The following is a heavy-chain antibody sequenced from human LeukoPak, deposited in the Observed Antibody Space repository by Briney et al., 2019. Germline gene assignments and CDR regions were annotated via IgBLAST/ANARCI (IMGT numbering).Heavy chain of an antibody. J-gene: IGHJ4*02. CDR2: LYYTVNT. D-gene: IGHD1-26*01. V-gene: IGHV4-39*01. CDR1: GGSISSSRYY. CDR3: ARHGPDGGSYYATYYFHY. Sequence: PSETLSHTCTVSGGSISSSRYYWGWIRQPPGKGLEWIGSLYYTVNTYYNPSLKSRVTISVDTSKNQFSLNLSSVTAADTAVYYCARHGPDGGSYYATYYFHYWGQGTLVTVSS.